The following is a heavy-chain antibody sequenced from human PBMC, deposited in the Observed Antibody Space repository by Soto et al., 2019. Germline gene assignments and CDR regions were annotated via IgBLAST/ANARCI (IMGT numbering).Heavy chain of an antibody. CDR1: GLTFSSYA. CDR3: AKDQSAWYYYDSSGPDAFDI. J-gene: IGHJ3*02. V-gene: IGHV3-23*01. CDR2: ISGSGGST. Sequence: PGGSLRLSCAASGLTFSSYAMSWVRQAPGKGLEWVSAISGSGGSTYYADSEKGRFTISRDNSKNTLYLQMNSLRAEDTAVYYFAKDQSAWYYYDSSGPDAFDIWGQGTMVTVSS. D-gene: IGHD3-22*01.